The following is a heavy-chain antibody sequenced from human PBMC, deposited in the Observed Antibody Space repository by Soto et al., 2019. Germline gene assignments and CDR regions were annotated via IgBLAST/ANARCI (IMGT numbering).Heavy chain of an antibody. J-gene: IGHJ6*02. CDR1: GFTFSSYA. D-gene: IGHD2-15*01. V-gene: IGHV3-30-3*01. Sequence: HPGGSLRLSCAASGFTFSSYAMHWVRQAPGKGLEWVAVISYDGSNKYYADSVKGRFTISRDNSKNTLYLQMNSLRAEDTAVYYCVCGGKYYYYYGMDVWGQGTTVTVSS. CDR2: ISYDGSNK. CDR3: VCGGKYYYYYGMDV.